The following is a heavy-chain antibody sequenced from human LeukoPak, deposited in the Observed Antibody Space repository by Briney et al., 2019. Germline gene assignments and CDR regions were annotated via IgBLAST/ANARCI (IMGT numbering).Heavy chain of an antibody. J-gene: IGHJ5*02. CDR2: IHYSGST. CDR1: GGSISSSSYY. D-gene: IGHD6-19*01. CDR3: ARQRDSSGWVSNWFDP. Sequence: SETLSLTCTVSGGSISSSSYYRGWIRQPPGKGLEWIGSIHYSGSTYYNPSLKSRVTISVDTSKNQFSLKLSSVTAADTAVYYCARQRDSSGWVSNWFDPWGQGTLVTVSS. V-gene: IGHV4-39*01.